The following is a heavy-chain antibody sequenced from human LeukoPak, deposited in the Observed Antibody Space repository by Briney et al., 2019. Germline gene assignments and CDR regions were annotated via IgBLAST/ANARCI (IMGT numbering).Heavy chain of an antibody. V-gene: IGHV3-48*03. CDR3: ARPPSMARG. Sequence: GGSLRLSCAASGITFRDYEMNCVRQAPGRGREWVSYISSSGSIIYYADSVKGRFTISRDNAKNSLYLQMNSLRAEDTAVYYCARPPSMARGWGQGTLVTVPS. J-gene: IGHJ4*02. CDR2: ISSSGSII. CDR1: GITFRDYE. D-gene: IGHD3-10*01.